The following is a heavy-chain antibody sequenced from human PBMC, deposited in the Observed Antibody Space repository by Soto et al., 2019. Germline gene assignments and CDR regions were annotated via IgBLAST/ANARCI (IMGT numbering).Heavy chain of an antibody. D-gene: IGHD3-3*01. CDR2: IWYDGSNK. V-gene: IGHV3-33*01. CDR3: ARENRYVASYDFWSGYYLEWFDP. J-gene: IGHJ5*02. Sequence: PGGSLRLSCAASGFTFSSYGMHWVRQAPGKGLEWVAVIWYDGSNKYYADSVKGRFTISRDNSKNTLYLQMNSLRAEDTAVYYCARENRYVASYDFWSGYYLEWFDPWGQGTLVTVSS. CDR1: GFTFSSYG.